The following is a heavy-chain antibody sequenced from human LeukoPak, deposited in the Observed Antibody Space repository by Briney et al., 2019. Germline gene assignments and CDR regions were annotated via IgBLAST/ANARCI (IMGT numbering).Heavy chain of an antibody. J-gene: IGHJ4*02. V-gene: IGHV3-33*01. CDR3: ARDLGGSPFDY. CDR2: IWANGNTK. CDR1: GFTLSSSG. D-gene: IGHD1-26*01. Sequence: PGGSLRLSCAASGFTLSSSGMHWVRQAPGKGLEWVAVIWANGNTKDYGDSVKGRFTISRDNSKNTLYLEMNSLRAEDTAVYYCARDLGGSPFDYWGQGTLVTVSS.